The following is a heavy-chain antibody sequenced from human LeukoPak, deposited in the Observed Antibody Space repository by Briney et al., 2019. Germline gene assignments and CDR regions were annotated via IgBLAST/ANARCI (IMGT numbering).Heavy chain of an antibody. J-gene: IGHJ4*02. CDR2: INHSGST. D-gene: IGHD4-17*01. V-gene: IGHV4-34*01. Sequence: TSETLSLTCAVYGGSFSGYYWSWIRQPPGKGLEWIGEINHSGSTNYNPSLKSRATISVDTSKNQFSLKLSSVTAADTAVYYCATEWTDGEYVDYWGQGTLVTVSS. CDR3: ATEWTDGEYVDY. CDR1: GGSFSGYY.